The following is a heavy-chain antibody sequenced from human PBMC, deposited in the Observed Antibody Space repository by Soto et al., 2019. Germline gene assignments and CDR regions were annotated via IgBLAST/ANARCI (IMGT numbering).Heavy chain of an antibody. V-gene: IGHV4-59*01. Sequence: PSETLSLTCTVSGGSISSYYWSWIRQPPGKGLEWIGYIYYSGSTNYNPSLKSRVTISVDTSKNQFSLKLSSVTAADTAVYYCARELWVDTAPRPYYYGMDVSGQGTTVTVS. CDR3: ARELWVDTAPRPYYYGMDV. CDR1: GGSISSYY. CDR2: IYYSGST. J-gene: IGHJ6*02. D-gene: IGHD5-18*01.